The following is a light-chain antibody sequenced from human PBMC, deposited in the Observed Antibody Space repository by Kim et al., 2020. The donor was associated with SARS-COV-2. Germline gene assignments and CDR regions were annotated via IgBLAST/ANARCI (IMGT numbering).Light chain of an antibody. CDR1: QLINSNY. V-gene: IGKV3-20*01. J-gene: IGKJ3*01. Sequence: SPGESATLAGRASQLINSNYLAWFQQKPGQAPRLLMFSASRRAAGVPERFSGSGSGTDFTLTIARLEADDFAVYYCQQYGTSPLTFGPGTKVDIK. CDR2: SAS. CDR3: QQYGTSPLT.